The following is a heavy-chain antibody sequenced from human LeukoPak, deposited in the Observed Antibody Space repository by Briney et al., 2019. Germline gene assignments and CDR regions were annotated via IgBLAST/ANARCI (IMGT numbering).Heavy chain of an antibody. Sequence: SETLSLTCTVSGGSISSYYWTWIRQPAGKGLEWIGRIYTSGSTNFNPSLKSRVSISLDTSQNQFSLKVSTVTAADTAVYYCAREGAARNFDYWGQGILVTVSS. CDR3: AREGAARNFDY. CDR1: GGSISSYY. CDR2: IYTSGST. V-gene: IGHV4-4*07. D-gene: IGHD6-6*01. J-gene: IGHJ4*02.